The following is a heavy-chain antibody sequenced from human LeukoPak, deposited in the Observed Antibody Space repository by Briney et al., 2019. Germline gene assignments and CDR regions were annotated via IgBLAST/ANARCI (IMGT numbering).Heavy chain of an antibody. J-gene: IGHJ4*02. CDR1: GGSISSGGYY. CDR3: ARGPEKYYYDSSGYHFDY. V-gene: IGHV4-31*03. Sequence: SETLSLTCTVSGGSISSGGYYWSWIRQHPGKGLEWIGYIYHSGSTYYNPSLKSRVTISVDTSKNQFSLKLSSVTAADTAVYYCARGPEKYYYDSSGYHFDYWGQGTLVTVSS. D-gene: IGHD3-22*01. CDR2: IYHSGST.